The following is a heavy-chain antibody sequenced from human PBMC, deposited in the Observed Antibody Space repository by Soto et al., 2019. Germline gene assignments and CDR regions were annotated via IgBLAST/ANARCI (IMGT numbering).Heavy chain of an antibody. CDR3: TRWNGYGDL. Sequence: GGSLRLSCAASGFSFSTYGVTWVRQAPGKGLEWVCGVSGGSGVTHYTDSVKGRFTISGDDSKNTVYLQMHSLRGEDTAVYYCTRWNGYGDLWGQGNLVTVSS. CDR1: GFSFSTYG. J-gene: IGHJ5*02. D-gene: IGHD1-1*01. CDR2: VSGGSGVT. V-gene: IGHV3-23*01.